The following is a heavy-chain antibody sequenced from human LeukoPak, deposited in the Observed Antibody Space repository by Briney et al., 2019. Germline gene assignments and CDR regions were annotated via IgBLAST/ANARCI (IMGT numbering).Heavy chain of an antibody. CDR1: GGTFSSYA. D-gene: IGHD2-15*01. CDR2: IIPIFGIA. CDR3: ARGHCSGGSCYRAPQRPNWFDP. J-gene: IGHJ5*02. Sequence: SVKVSCKASGGTFSSYAISWVRQAPGQGLEWMGGIIPIFGIANYAQKFQGRVTITADKSTSTAYMELSSLRSEDTAVYYCARGHCSGGSCYRAPQRPNWFDPWGQGTLVTVSS. V-gene: IGHV1-69*10.